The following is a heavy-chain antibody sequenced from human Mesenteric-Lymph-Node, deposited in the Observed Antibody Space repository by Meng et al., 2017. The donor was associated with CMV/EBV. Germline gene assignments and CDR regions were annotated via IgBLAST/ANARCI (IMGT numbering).Heavy chain of an antibody. D-gene: IGHD2-15*01. Sequence: GGSLRLSCAASGFTFSSYAMHWVRQAPGKGLEWVAVISYDGSNKYYADSVKGRFTISRDNAKNSLYLQMNSLRAEDTAVYYCAREVVVVAAMSDGMDVWGQGTMVTVSS. CDR3: AREVVVVAAMSDGMDV. J-gene: IGHJ6*02. CDR2: ISYDGSNK. V-gene: IGHV3-30-3*01. CDR1: GFTFSSYA.